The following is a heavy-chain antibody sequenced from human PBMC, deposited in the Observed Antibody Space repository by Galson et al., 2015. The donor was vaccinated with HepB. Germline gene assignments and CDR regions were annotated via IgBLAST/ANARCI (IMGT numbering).Heavy chain of an antibody. V-gene: IGHV1-46*01. CDR2: INPRTGST. CDR1: GYTFTNFY. Sequence: SVKVSCKASGYTFTNFYIHWVRQAPGQGLEWMGMINPRTGSTNYAQTFQGRVTITRDTSTSTVYMEMGSLRSDDTAVYYCARERRDAHLWYFDLGGRGTLAAGPS. J-gene: IGHJ2*01. CDR3: ARERRDAHLWYFDL.